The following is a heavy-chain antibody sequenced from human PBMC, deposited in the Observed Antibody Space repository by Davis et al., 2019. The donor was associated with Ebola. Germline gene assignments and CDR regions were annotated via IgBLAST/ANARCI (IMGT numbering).Heavy chain of an antibody. J-gene: IGHJ6*02. CDR3: ARYRLGGYYGMDV. D-gene: IGHD3-10*01. CDR2: IYYSGST. CDR1: GGSISSSGYY. Sequence: SETLSLTCTVSGGSISSSGYYWGWIRQPPGKGLEWIGSIYYSGSTYHNPSLKSRVTISVDTSKNQFSLKLSSVTAADTAVYYCARYRLGGYYGMDVWGQGTTVTVSS. V-gene: IGHV4-39*01.